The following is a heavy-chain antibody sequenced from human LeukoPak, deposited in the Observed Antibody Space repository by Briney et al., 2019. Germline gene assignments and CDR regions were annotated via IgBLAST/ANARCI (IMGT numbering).Heavy chain of an antibody. CDR3: AREGVMRGYCTSTSCSKAFDI. CDR2: ISHGGST. Sequence: PSETLSLTCAVYGGXFSGYYCSWIRQPPGKGLEWIGQISHGGSTNYNPSLKSRVTISVDTSKNQFSLKLTSVTAADTAVYYCAREGVMRGYCTSTSCSKAFDIWGQGTLVTVSS. J-gene: IGHJ3*02. CDR1: GGXFSGYY. D-gene: IGHD2-2*01. V-gene: IGHV4-34*01.